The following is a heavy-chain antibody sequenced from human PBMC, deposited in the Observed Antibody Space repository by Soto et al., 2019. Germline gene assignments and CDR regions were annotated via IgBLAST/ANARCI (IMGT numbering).Heavy chain of an antibody. Sequence: QVQLVESGGGVVQPGRSLRLSCVASGFTFSSYGMHWVRQAPGKGLEWVAIISYDGSNTYYADSVKGRFTISRDNSKNTLYLQMNSLRAEDTSVYYCAKEGGLSGSYYISSSHSFDYWGQGTLVTFSS. D-gene: IGHD1-26*01. CDR2: ISYDGSNT. V-gene: IGHV3-30*18. CDR1: GFTFSSYG. J-gene: IGHJ4*02. CDR3: AKEGGLSGSYYISSSHSFDY.